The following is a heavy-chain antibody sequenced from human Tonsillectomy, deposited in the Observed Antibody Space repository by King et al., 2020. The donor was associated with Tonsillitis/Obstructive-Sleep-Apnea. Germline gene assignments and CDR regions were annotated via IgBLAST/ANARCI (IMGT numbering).Heavy chain of an antibody. V-gene: IGHV5-51*01. CDR2: IYPGDSDT. J-gene: IGHJ4*02. Sequence: QLVQSAAEVKKPGASLKISCKASGYSFTSYWIAWVRQMPGKGLEWMGIIYPGDSDTRNSPSFQGQVTISADKSISTAYLQWSSLKASDTAMYYCARLGMAVAATFPSPDYWGQGTLVTVSS. CDR3: ARLGMAVAATFPSPDY. CDR1: GYSFTSYW. D-gene: IGHD6-19*01.